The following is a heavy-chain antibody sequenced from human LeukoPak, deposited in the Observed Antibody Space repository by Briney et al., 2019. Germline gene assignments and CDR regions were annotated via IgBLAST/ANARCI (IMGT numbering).Heavy chain of an antibody. CDR1: GGSISSGDYY. V-gene: IGHV4-30-4*01. D-gene: IGHD4-17*01. CDR3: ARFSNDHGVKFDY. J-gene: IGHJ4*02. Sequence: SQTLSLTCTVSGGSISSGDYYWSWIRQPPGKSLEWIGYIYYSGSTYYNPSLKSRVTMSVDTSKNQFSLKLDSVTAADTAVYYCARFSNDHGVKFDYWGQGTLVTVSS. CDR2: IYYSGST.